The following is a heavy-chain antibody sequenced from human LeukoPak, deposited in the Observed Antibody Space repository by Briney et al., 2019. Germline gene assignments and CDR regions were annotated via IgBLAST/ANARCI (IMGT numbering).Heavy chain of an antibody. J-gene: IGHJ4*02. Sequence: GGSLRLSCAASGFTVSSNYMSWVRQAPGKGLEWVSGISGIGGSTDYADSVKGRFTISRDNSKNTLYLEMNSLRAEDTAVYYCAKEDDFWSGYSKFDSWGQGTLVPVSS. V-gene: IGHV3-23*01. CDR1: GFTVSSNY. CDR2: ISGIGGST. D-gene: IGHD3-3*01. CDR3: AKEDDFWSGYSKFDS.